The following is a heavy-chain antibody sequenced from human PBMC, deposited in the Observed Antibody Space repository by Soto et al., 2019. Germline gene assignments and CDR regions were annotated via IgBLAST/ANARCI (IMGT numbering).Heavy chain of an antibody. CDR1: GGSISSGGYS. CDR3: ARDNYGHEDYYDSSGYYYQRLNDAIDI. Sequence: SETLSLTCAFSGGSISSGGYSWSWIRQPPGKGLEWIGYIYHSGSTYYNPSLKSRVTISVDRSKNQFSLKLSSVTAADTAVYYCARDNYGHEDYYDSSGYYYQRLNDAIDIWGQGTMVTVSS. D-gene: IGHD3-22*01. J-gene: IGHJ3*02. V-gene: IGHV4-30-2*01. CDR2: IYHSGST.